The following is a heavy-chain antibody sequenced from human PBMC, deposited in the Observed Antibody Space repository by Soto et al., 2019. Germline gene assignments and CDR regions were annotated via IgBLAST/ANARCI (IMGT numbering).Heavy chain of an antibody. CDR2: ISAYNGNT. CDR1: GYTFTSYG. V-gene: IGHV1-18*01. D-gene: IGHD5-12*01. CDR3: ARVWGGYDSPLYYYGMDV. J-gene: IGHJ6*02. Sequence: QVQLVQSGAEVKKPGASVKVSCKASGYTFTSYGISWVRQAPGQGLEWMGWISAYNGNTNYAQKLQGRVTMTTDPSTSTAYMELRSLRSDDTAVYYCARVWGGYDSPLYYYGMDVWGQGTTVTVSS.